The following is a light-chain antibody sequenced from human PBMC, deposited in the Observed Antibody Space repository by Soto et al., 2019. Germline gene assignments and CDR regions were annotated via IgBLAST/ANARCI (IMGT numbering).Light chain of an antibody. CDR3: QQVNTFPHT. CDR1: QGIASH. V-gene: IGKV1-9*01. J-gene: IGKJ2*01. Sequence: DIQLTQSPSFLSASVGDRATITCRASQGIASHLAWYQQTPGKAPKFLIYAGSSLESGVPSRLSGSGFGTEFTLTISSLQPEEFATYYCQQVNTFPHTFGQGTKLEIK. CDR2: AGS.